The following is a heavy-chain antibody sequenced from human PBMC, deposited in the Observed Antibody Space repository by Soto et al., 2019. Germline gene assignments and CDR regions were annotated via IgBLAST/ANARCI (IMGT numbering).Heavy chain of an antibody. CDR3: ARDSFSPGITMVRGVRDAFDI. J-gene: IGHJ3*02. V-gene: IGHV1-18*01. D-gene: IGHD3-10*01. CDR2: ISAYNGNT. CDR1: GYTFTSYG. Sequence: ASVKVSCKASGYTFTSYGISWVRQAPGQGLEWMGWISAYNGNTNYAQKLQGRVTMTTDTSTSTAYMELRSLRSDDTAVYYCARDSFSPGITMVRGVRDAFDIWGQGTMVTVSS.